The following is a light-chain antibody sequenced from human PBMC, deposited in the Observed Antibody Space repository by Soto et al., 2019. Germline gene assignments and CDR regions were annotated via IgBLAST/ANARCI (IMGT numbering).Light chain of an antibody. J-gene: IGLJ2*01. V-gene: IGLV2-23*02. CDR2: EVS. CDR1: SSDVGSYNF. CDR3: CSYAGSSTLV. Sequence: QSALTQPASVSGSPGQSITISCTGTSSDVGSYNFVSWYQLHPGKAPKLMIYEVSKRPSGVSNRFSGSKSGNTASLTISGLQAEDEADYYCCSYAGSSTLVFGGGTKLTVL.